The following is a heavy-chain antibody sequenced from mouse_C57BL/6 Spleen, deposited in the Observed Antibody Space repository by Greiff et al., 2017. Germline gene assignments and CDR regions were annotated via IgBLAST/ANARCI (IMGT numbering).Heavy chain of an antibody. D-gene: IGHD2-2*01. V-gene: IGHV6-3*01. J-gene: IGHJ2*01. Sequence: VKLMESGGGLVQPGGSMKLSCVASGFTFSNYWMNWVRQSPEKGLEGVAQIRLKSDNYATPYAESVNGRFTISRDDSNSSVYLQMNNLRAEDTGIYYFTGLSTMVTTGYFDYWGQGTTLTVSS. CDR1: GFTFSNYW. CDR3: TGLSTMVTTGYFDY. CDR2: IRLKSDNYAT.